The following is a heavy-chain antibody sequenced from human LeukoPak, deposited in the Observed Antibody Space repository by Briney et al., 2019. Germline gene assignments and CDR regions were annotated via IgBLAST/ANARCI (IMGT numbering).Heavy chain of an antibody. CDR1: GFTFSNYA. CDR2: ISYDGSNN. CDR3: ARDPLTVVITVALSHYAFDI. J-gene: IGHJ3*02. D-gene: IGHD3-22*01. Sequence: GGSQRLSCAASGFTFSNYAIHWVRQAPGKGLEWVAVISYDGSNNYYADSVKGRFTISRDNSKNTLSSQMNGLRPEDTAVYYCARDPLTVVITVALSHYAFDIWGQGTMVTVSS. V-gene: IGHV3-30-3*01.